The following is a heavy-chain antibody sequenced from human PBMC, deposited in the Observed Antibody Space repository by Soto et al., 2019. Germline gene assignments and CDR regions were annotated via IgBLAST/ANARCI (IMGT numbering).Heavy chain of an antibody. CDR2: IYPGDSDT. V-gene: IGHV5-51*01. CDR3: ARHGRWGVASISGTDYYGMDV. J-gene: IGHJ6*02. D-gene: IGHD5-12*01. CDR1: GYSFTSNW. Sequence: PGESLKISCKGSGYSFTSNWIAWVRQMPGKGLEWMGIIYPGDSDTRYSPSFQGQVTISADKSISTAYLQWSSLKASDTAIYYCARHGRWGVASISGTDYYGMDVWGQGTTVTVSS.